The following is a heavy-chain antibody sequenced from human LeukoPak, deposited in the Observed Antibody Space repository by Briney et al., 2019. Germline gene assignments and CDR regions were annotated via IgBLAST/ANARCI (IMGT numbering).Heavy chain of an antibody. V-gene: IGHV3-21*01. CDR2: ISSSSSYI. CDR1: GFTFSSYS. Sequence: GGSLRLSCAASGFTFSSYSMNWVRQAPGKGLEWVSSISSSSSYIYYADSVKGRFTISRDNAKNSLYLQMNSLRAEDTAVYYCAREVRAAAGTGYYYYYMDVWGKGTTVTVSS. CDR3: AREVRAAAGTGYYYYYMDV. D-gene: IGHD6-13*01. J-gene: IGHJ6*03.